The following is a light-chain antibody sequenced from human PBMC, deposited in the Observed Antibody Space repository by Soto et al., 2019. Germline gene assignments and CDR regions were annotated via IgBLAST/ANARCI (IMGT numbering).Light chain of an antibody. CDR1: NSDVVAYNY. V-gene: IGLV2-14*01. Sequence: QSALTQPASVSGSLGQSITISCTGTNSDVVAYNYVSRFRQYPGTAPKLVIYDVSNRPSGVSSRFSGSKSGNAASLTISGLQSEDEADYYCTSYTTSSTLRYVFGTGTKVTVL. CDR2: DVS. J-gene: IGLJ1*01. CDR3: TSYTTSSTLRYV.